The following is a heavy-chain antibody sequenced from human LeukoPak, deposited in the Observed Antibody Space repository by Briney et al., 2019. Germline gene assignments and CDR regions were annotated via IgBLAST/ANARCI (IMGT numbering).Heavy chain of an antibody. J-gene: IGHJ4*02. CDR3: ARGTNWNYFDH. Sequence: GRSLRLSCGASGFTFSSYGMHWVRQAPGKGLEWVAVIWCDGSNKYYAASVKGRFTISRDNSANTLYLQMNSLRGEDTAVYYCARGTNWNYFDHWGQGTPVTVSS. D-gene: IGHD1-20*01. CDR2: IWCDGSNK. CDR1: GFTFSSYG. V-gene: IGHV3-33*01.